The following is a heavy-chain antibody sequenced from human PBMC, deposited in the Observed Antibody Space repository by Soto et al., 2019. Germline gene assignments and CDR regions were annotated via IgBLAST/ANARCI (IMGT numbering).Heavy chain of an antibody. J-gene: IGHJ6*02. V-gene: IGHV4-59*01. CDR1: GGSISSYY. CDR3: ARVPIEVEAGATYFYGMDV. CDR2: FYYSGST. Sequence: PSETLSLTCPVSGGSISSYYLTWIRQPPGKGLEWIGYFYYSGSTFYNPSLRSRLTLSVDTSKNQFSLELSSVTAADTAVYYCARVPIEVEAGATYFYGMDVWGQGTTVTVSS. D-gene: IGHD2-15*01.